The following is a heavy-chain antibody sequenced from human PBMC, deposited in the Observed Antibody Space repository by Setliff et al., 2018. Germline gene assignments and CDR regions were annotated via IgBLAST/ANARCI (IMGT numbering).Heavy chain of an antibody. CDR1: DGSISTTDYY. Sequence: LSLTCTVSDGSISTTDYYWGWIRQPPGKGLEWIGCVYYSGNTYYSPSLKSRVTMFVDTSKNQFSLMLYSVTAADTAIYYCARYDSSGYSENYYFDYWGQGTLVTVSS. CDR3: ARYDSSGYSENYYFDY. V-gene: IGHV4-39*07. CDR2: VYYSGNT. J-gene: IGHJ4*02. D-gene: IGHD3-22*01.